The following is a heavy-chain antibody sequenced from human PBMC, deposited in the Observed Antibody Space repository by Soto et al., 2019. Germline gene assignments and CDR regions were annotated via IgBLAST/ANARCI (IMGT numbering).Heavy chain of an antibody. CDR2: ISSSSSTI. J-gene: IGHJ4*02. CDR3: TRSDYDTSGYTDY. Sequence: GGSLRLSCAASGFTFSSYSMNWVRQAPGEGLEWVSYISSSSSTIYYADSVKGRFTISRDNAKNSLYLQMNSLRVEGTAVYYCTRSDYDTSGYTDYWGQGTLVTVSS. V-gene: IGHV3-48*04. D-gene: IGHD3-22*01. CDR1: GFTFSSYS.